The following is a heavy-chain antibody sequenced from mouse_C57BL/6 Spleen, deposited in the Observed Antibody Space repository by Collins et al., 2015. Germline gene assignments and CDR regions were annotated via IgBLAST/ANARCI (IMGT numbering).Heavy chain of an antibody. Sequence: ESGPGLVKPSQSLSLTCSVTGYSITSGYYWNWIRQFPGNKLEWMGYISYDGSNNYNPSLKNRISITRDTSKNQFFLKLNSVTTEDTATYYCARYGNYEDYWGQGTTLTVSS. CDR2: ISYDGSN. CDR1: GYSITSGYY. J-gene: IGHJ2*01. V-gene: IGHV3-6*01. CDR3: ARYGNYEDY. D-gene: IGHD2-1*01.